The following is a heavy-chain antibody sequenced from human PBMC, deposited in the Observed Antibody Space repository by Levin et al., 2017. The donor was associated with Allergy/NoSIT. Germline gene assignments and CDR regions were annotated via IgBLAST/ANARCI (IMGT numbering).Heavy chain of an antibody. J-gene: IGHJ4*02. CDR2: INHSGRT. D-gene: IGHD1-26*01. CDR1: GGSISGYY. Sequence: SSETLSLTCAVYGGSISGYYWSWIRQPPGKGLEWIGEINHSGRTNYNPSLKTRVTISVDTSKNQFSLKLSSVTAADTAVYYCARGRYRGVGATPPLDYFDYWGQGTLVTVSS. CDR3: ARGRYRGVGATPPLDYFDY. V-gene: IGHV4-34*01.